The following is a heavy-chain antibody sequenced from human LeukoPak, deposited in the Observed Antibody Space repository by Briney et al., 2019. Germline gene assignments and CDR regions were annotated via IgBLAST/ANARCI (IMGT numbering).Heavy chain of an antibody. V-gene: IGHV3-23*01. CDR3: AKFYDILTGYFDY. CDR1: GFPFSSYA. Sequence: GGSLRLSCAASGFPFSSYAMSWVRQSPGKGLEWVSAISGGNGNTYYAYYADSVRGRFTISRDSSKNTLYLQMNSLRAEDTAVYYCAKFYDILTGYFDYWGQGTMVTVSS. D-gene: IGHD3-9*01. J-gene: IGHJ4*01. CDR2: ISGGNGNTYYA.